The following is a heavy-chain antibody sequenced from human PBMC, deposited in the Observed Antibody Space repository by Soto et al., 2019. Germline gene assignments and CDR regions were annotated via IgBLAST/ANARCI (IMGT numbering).Heavy chain of an antibody. CDR3: ARGGAVRSGGCDGP. CDR2: INSDGSST. J-gene: IGHJ5*02. V-gene: IGHV3-74*01. Sequence: EVQLVESGGGLVQPGGSLRLSCGASGFTFSTYNMHWVRQGPGKGLVWVSRINSDGSSTRYAHSVKGSFTISRDNAKNTRYLEMSSLRVEDTAVYYCARGGAVRSGGCDGPWGLGTLVTVSS. CDR1: GFTFSTYN. D-gene: IGHD6-19*01.